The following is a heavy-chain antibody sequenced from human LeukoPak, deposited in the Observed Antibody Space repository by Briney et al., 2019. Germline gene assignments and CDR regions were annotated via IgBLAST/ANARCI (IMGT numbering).Heavy chain of an antibody. J-gene: IGHJ5*02. CDR3: TRAPGLSWFDP. Sequence: GGSLRLSCTASGFTFGDYAMSWARQAPGKGLEWVGFIRSKTHGGTTEYAASVKGRFIISRDDSRSIAYLQMNSLKTEDTAVYYCTRAPGLSWFDPWGQGTLVTVSS. CDR2: IRSKTHGGTT. CDR1: GFTFGDYA. V-gene: IGHV3-49*04. D-gene: IGHD3-16*01.